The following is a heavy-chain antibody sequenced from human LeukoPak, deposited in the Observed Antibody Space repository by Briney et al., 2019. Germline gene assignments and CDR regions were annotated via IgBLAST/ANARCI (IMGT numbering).Heavy chain of an antibody. Sequence: SVKVSCKASGGTFSSYAISWVRQAPGQGLEWMGRIIPILGIANYAQKFRGRVTITADKSTSTAYMELSSLRSEDTAVYYCARGYYDSSGCQYFDYWGQGTLVTVSS. CDR3: ARGYYDSSGCQYFDY. CDR1: GGTFSSYA. D-gene: IGHD3-22*01. V-gene: IGHV1-69*04. J-gene: IGHJ4*02. CDR2: IIPILGIA.